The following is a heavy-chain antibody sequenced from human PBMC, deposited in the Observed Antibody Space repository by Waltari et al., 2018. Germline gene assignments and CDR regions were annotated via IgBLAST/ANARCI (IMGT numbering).Heavy chain of an antibody. J-gene: IGHJ4*02. CDR2: IYTSGST. CDR3: ALSSGWSNYYFDY. D-gene: IGHD6-19*01. V-gene: IGHV4-61*09. CDR1: GGSIRSGSYY. Sequence: QVQLQESGPGLVKPSQTLSLTCTVSGGSIRSGSYYWSWIRQPAGKGLEWIGYIYTSGSTNYNPSLKSRVTISVDTSKNQFSLKLSSVTAADTAVYYCALSSGWSNYYFDYWGQGTLVTVSS.